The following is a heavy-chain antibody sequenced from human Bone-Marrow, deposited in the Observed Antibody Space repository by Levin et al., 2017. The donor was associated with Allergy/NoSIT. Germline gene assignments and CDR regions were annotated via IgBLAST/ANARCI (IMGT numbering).Heavy chain of an antibody. CDR3: ARDLPYCSGGSCYHNWYFDL. V-gene: IGHV4-59*01. CDR1: GGSISSYY. D-gene: IGHD2-15*01. CDR2: IYYSGST. J-gene: IGHJ2*01. Sequence: NPSETLSLTCTVSGGSISSYYWSWIRQPPGKGLEWIGYIYYSGSTNYNPSLKSRVTISVDTSKNQFSLKLSSVTAADTAVYYCARDLPYCSGGSCYHNWYFDLWGRGTLVTVSS.